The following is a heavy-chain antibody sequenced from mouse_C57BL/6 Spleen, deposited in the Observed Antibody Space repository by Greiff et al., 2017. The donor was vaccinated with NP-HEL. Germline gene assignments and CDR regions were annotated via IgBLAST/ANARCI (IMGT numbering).Heavy chain of an antibody. D-gene: IGHD2-12*01. CDR3: ARFYSEIDY. CDR2: ISSGSSTI. Sequence: EVHLVESGGGLVKPGGSLKLSCAASGFTFSDYGMHWVRQAPEKGLEWVAYISSGSSTIYYADTVKGRFTISRDNAKNTLFLQMTSLRSEDTAMYYCARFYSEIDYWGQGTTLTVSS. J-gene: IGHJ2*01. CDR1: GFTFSDYG. V-gene: IGHV5-17*01.